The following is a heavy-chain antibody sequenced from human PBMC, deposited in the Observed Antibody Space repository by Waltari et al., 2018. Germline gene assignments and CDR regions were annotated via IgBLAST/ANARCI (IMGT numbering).Heavy chain of an antibody. V-gene: IGHV4-38-2*01. Sequence: QVQLQESGPGLVKPSETLSLTCAVSGYSISSGYYWGWIRQPPGKGREWIGSIYHSGSTYYNPSLKSRVTISVDTSKNQFSLKLSSVTAADTAVYYCARWGYCSSTSCARDWNWFDPWGQGTLVTVSS. CDR1: GYSISSGYY. CDR3: ARWGYCSSTSCARDWNWFDP. J-gene: IGHJ5*02. D-gene: IGHD2-2*01. CDR2: IYHSGST.